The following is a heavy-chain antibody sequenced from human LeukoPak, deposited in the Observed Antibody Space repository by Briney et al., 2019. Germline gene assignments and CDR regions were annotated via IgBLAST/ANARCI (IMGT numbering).Heavy chain of an antibody. CDR2: IWYDGSDK. Sequence: GGSLRLSCTASGFSFTDYGMHWVRQAPGKGLEWVAVIWYDGSDKYFAESVKGRFTISRDNSKNAIFLEMNSLRVEDTAVYYCARSHARLSSLGTGFDYWGQGTLVTVSS. CDR3: ARSHARLSSLGTGFDY. V-gene: IGHV3-33*01. J-gene: IGHJ4*02. D-gene: IGHD1-1*01. CDR1: GFSFTDYG.